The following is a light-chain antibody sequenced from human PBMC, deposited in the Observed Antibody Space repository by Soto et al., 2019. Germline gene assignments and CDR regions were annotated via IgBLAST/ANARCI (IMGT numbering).Light chain of an antibody. Sequence: QLVLTQPPSVSGAPGQRVTISCTGSSSNIGAGYDVHWYQQLLGTAPKLLIYGNSNRPSGVPDRFSGSKSGTSASLAITGLQAEDEADYYCQSYDSSLSGFYVFGTGTKLTVL. CDR3: QSYDSSLSGFYV. V-gene: IGLV1-40*01. CDR1: SSNIGAGYD. CDR2: GNS. J-gene: IGLJ1*01.